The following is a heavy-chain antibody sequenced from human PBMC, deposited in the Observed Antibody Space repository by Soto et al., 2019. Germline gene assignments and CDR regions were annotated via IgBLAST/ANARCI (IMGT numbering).Heavy chain of an antibody. V-gene: IGHV3-7*01. CDR3: ARDHSLIVVVPAAFNWFDP. D-gene: IGHD2-2*01. CDR1: GFTFSSYW. Sequence: GGSLILSCAASGFTFSSYWMSWVRQAPGKGLEWVANIKQDGSEKYYVDSVKGRFTISRDNAKNSLYLQMNSLRAEDTAVYYCARDHSLIVVVPAAFNWFDPWGEG. CDR2: IKQDGSEK. J-gene: IGHJ5*02.